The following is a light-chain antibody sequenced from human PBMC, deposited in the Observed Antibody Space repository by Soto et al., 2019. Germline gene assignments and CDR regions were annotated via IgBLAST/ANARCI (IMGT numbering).Light chain of an antibody. V-gene: IGKV1-33*01. CDR1: QDISNY. CDR3: QQYDNLPFT. Sequence: DIQTTQSPSSLSASVGDRVTITCQASQDISNYLNWCQQKPGKAPKLLIYDASNLETGVPSRFSGSGSGTDFTFTISSLQPEDIATYYCQQYDNLPFTFGPGTKVDIK. CDR2: DAS. J-gene: IGKJ3*01.